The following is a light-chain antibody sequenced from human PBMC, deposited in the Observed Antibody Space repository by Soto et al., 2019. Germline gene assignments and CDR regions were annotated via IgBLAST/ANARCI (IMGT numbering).Light chain of an antibody. CDR3: SSYTSSSISV. CDR2: DVS. CDR1: SSDVGGYNY. J-gene: IGLJ1*01. Sequence: QAVVTQPASVSGSPGQSITISCTGTSSDVGGYNYVSWYQQHPGKAPKLMIYDVSNRPSGVSNRFSGSQSGNTASLTISGLQAEDEADYYCSSYTSSSISVFGTGTKLTVL. V-gene: IGLV2-14*01.